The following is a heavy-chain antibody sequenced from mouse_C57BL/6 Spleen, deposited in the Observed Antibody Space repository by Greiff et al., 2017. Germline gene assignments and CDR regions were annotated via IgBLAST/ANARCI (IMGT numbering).Heavy chain of an antibody. CDR2: ISSGSSTI. CDR3: ARDGYSYFDV. D-gene: IGHD2-3*01. J-gene: IGHJ1*03. Sequence: EVHLVESGGGLVKPGGSLKLSCAASGFTFSDYGMHWVRQAPEKGLEWVAYISSGSSTIYYADTVKGRFTISRDNAKNTLFLQMTSLRSEDTAMYYCARDGYSYFDVWGTGTTVTVSS. CDR1: GFTFSDYG. V-gene: IGHV5-17*01.